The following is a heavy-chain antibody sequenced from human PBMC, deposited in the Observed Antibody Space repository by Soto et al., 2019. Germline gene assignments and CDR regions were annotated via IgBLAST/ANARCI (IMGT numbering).Heavy chain of an antibody. Sequence: EVQLLESGGGLVQPGGSLRLSCAASGFIFTTYAMSWVRQAPGKGLEWVSGISASGGTTYYADSVKGRFTISKDNSKSTLYLQMNSLRAEDTAVYYCARDPSHSYYTLFYYFDYWGQGTLVTVSS. CDR2: ISASGGTT. CDR1: GFIFTTYA. CDR3: ARDPSHSYYTLFYYFDY. V-gene: IGHV3-23*01. J-gene: IGHJ4*02. D-gene: IGHD1-26*01.